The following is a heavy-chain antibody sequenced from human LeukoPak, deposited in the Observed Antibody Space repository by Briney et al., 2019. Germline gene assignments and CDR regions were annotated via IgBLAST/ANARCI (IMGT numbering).Heavy chain of an antibody. V-gene: IGHV3-30*02. CDR1: GFTFSSYG. CDR2: IRYDGSNK. Sequence: SGGTLRLSCAASGFTFSSYGMHWVRQAPGKGLEWVAFIRYDGSNKYYADSVKGRFTISRDNSKNTLYLQMNSLRAEDTAVYYCAKGRVGDGYINDYWGQGALVTVSS. CDR3: AKGRVGDGYINDY. J-gene: IGHJ4*02. D-gene: IGHD5-24*01.